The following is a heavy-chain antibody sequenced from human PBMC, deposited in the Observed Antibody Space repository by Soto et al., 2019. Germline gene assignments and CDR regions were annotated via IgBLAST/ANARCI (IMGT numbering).Heavy chain of an antibody. J-gene: IGHJ3*02. CDR1: GFTFSSYA. D-gene: IGHD1-26*01. CDR2: ISQVGTNK. CDR3: AKPPQAGWDFEI. Sequence: QVQLVESGGGVVQPGRSLRLSCAASGFTFSSYAMYWIRQAPGKGLEWVASISQVGTNKYYADSVKGRFTISRDNSANTVYLQMNSLTPEDTAVYFCAKPPQAGWDFEIWGQGTMVTVSS. V-gene: IGHV3-30-3*02.